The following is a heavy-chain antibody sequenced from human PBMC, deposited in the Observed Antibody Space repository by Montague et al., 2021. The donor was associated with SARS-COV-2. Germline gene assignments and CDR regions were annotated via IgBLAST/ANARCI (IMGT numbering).Heavy chain of an antibody. CDR3: ARGPSDTYYYNGMDV. CDR1: GFSLSTSGMC. CDR2: IDWDGDK. V-gene: IGHV2-70*11. J-gene: IGHJ6*02. Sequence: PALVKPTQTLTLTRTFSGFSLSTSGMCMTWIRQPPGKALEWLARIDWDGDKYYNTSLKSRLTISKDTSKNLVVLTMTNMDPVDTATYYCARGPSDTYYYNGMDVWDRGTTVTVSS.